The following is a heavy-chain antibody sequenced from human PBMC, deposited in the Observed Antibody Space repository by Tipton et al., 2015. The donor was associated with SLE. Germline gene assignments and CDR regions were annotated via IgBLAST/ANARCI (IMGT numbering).Heavy chain of an antibody. D-gene: IGHD4-23*01. CDR3: ARHYGGNPGFDY. CDR1: GGSISSYY. CDR2: VFYSGSI. J-gene: IGHJ4*02. V-gene: IGHV4-59*01. Sequence: TLSLTCTVSGGSISSYYWSWIRQPPGKGLEWIGYVFYSGSINYNPSLKSRVTISVDTSKNQFSLNLSSVTAADTAVYYCARHYGGNPGFDYWGQGTLVTVSS.